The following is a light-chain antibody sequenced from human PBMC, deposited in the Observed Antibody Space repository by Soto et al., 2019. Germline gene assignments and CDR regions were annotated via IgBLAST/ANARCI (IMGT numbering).Light chain of an antibody. Sequence: AIRMTQSPSSFSASTGDRVTITCRASQGISSYLAWYQQKPGKAPKLLIYAASTLQSGVPSRFSGSGSGTDFTLTISCLQSDDLATYSCQQYYSYPRTFGPWTKVDIK. CDR1: QGISSY. V-gene: IGKV1-8*01. CDR2: AAS. CDR3: QQYYSYPRT. J-gene: IGKJ3*01.